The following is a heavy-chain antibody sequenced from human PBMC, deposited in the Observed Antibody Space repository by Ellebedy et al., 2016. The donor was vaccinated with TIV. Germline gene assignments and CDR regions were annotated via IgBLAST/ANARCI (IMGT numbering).Heavy chain of an antibody. D-gene: IGHD4-17*01. V-gene: IGHV3-7*01. CDR2: IKQDGSEK. Sequence: GGSLRLXXAASGFTFSSYWMSWVRQAPGKGLEWVANIKQDGSEKYYVDSVKGRFTISRDNAKNSLYLQMNSLRAEDTAVYYCASETSTVTFDYWGQGTLVTVSS. CDR1: GFTFSSYW. J-gene: IGHJ4*02. CDR3: ASETSTVTFDY.